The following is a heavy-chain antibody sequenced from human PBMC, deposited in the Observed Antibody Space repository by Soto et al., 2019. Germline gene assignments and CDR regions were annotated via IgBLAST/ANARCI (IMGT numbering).Heavy chain of an antibody. Sequence: SETLSLICTVSGGSISSYYWSWIRQPPGKGLEWIGYIYYSGSTNYNPSLKSRVTISVDTSKNQFSLKLSSVTAADTAVYYCAIQTTDSSGPKYYYYYMDVWGKGTTVTVSS. V-gene: IGHV4-59*01. CDR2: IYYSGST. D-gene: IGHD6-19*01. CDR1: GGSISSYY. J-gene: IGHJ6*03. CDR3: AIQTTDSSGPKYYYYYMDV.